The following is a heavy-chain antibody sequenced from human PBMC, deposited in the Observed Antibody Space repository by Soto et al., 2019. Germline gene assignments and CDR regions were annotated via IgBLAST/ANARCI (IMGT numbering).Heavy chain of an antibody. D-gene: IGHD3-10*01. CDR2: IKSKSDGGTT. V-gene: IGHV3-15*07. Sequence: EVQLVESGGGLAKPGGSLRLSCAASGFTFSNAWMNWVRQGPGKGLEWVGRIKSKSDGGTTDYAAPVKGRFTISRDDSRNTLYLQMSSLKTEDTALYYCVTSTKDLTDHYYLHGMDVWGQGTTVTFSS. CDR3: VTSTKDLTDHYYLHGMDV. CDR1: GFTFSNAW. J-gene: IGHJ6*02.